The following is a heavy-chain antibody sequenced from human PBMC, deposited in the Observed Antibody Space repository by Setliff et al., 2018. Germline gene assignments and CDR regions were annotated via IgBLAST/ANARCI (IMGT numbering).Heavy chain of an antibody. CDR3: ATGPRDSRNYLTWLGS. J-gene: IGHJ5*02. CDR2: IKSSIEGATS. CDR1: GITFKNAW. D-gene: IGHD4-4*01. Sequence: GGSLRLSCSVSGITFKNAWMTWVRQAPGKGPEWVGRIKSSIEGATSDYGAPAKGRFIISRDDSKNMIFLQMNNLKIEDTGYYYCATGPRDSRNYLTWLGSWGQGTLVTVSS. V-gene: IGHV3-15*01.